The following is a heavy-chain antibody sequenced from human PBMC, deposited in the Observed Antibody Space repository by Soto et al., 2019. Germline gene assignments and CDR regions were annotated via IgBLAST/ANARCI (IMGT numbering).Heavy chain of an antibody. CDR3: ARAPYFGSGTYYYYALDV. CDR1: GLTFSDHY. D-gene: IGHD3-10*01. V-gene: IGHV3-11*01. CDR2: ISSSAGTI. J-gene: IGHJ6*02. Sequence: PGGSLRLSCAASGLTFSDHYMTWIRQAPGKGLEWISYISSSAGTIYYADSVKGRFTISRDNAENSLYLQMTNLRAEDTAVYYCARAPYFGSGTYYYYALDVWGQGTTVTVSS.